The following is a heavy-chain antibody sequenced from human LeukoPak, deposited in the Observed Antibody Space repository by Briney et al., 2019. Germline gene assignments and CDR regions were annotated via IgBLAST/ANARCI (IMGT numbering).Heavy chain of an antibody. Sequence: GGSLRLSCAASGFTFSDFFMNWIRQAPGKGLEWVACISSRGTYTNYADSVKGRFTISRDNTKNSLFLQMESLRAEDTAIYYCARDRWELLAAGHYFDYWGQGALLTVSS. J-gene: IGHJ4*02. CDR2: ISSRGTYT. V-gene: IGHV3-11*05. CDR1: GFTFSDFF. D-gene: IGHD4-23*01. CDR3: ARDRWELLAAGHYFDY.